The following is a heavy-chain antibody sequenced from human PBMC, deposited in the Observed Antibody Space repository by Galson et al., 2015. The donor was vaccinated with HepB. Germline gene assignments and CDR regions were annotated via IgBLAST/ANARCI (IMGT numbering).Heavy chain of an antibody. CDR1: GYTLTNYH. J-gene: IGHJ4*02. CDR2: IFAGGGST. CDR3: ARETPDTYYFDY. D-gene: IGHD2-15*01. V-gene: IGHV1-46*01. Sequence: SVKVSCKASGYTLTNYHFHWVRQAPGQGPEWMGKIFAGGGSTRYAERFQGRVTLTRDSSTSTIYMEVSSLRSDDTAVYHCARETPDTYYFDYWGQGTLVTVSS.